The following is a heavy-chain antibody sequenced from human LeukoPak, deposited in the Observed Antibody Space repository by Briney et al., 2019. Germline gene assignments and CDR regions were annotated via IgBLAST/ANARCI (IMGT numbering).Heavy chain of an antibody. D-gene: IGHD3-3*01. CDR1: GYIFSSYW. CDR3: ARDQYDTWSRRGNFDS. Sequence: GGSLRLSCVGSGYIFSSYWMNWVRQAPGKGLEWVANIKLDGSEKNYVDSVKGRFTISRDNTKNSLYLQMNSLRVEDTAVFYCARDQYDTWSRRGNFDSWGQGTLVIVSS. J-gene: IGHJ4*02. CDR2: IKLDGSEK. V-gene: IGHV3-7*03.